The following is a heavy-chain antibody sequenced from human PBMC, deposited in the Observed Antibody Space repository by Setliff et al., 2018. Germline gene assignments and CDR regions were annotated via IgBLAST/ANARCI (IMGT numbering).Heavy chain of an antibody. CDR3: VRGQGPRTVVAIPFDH. V-gene: IGHV1-3*01. Sequence: ASVKVSCKASGYTFSSYGVHWVRQAPGQRLEWMGWINAANGNTKYSQKFQGRVTITRDTSASTVYMELSSLRYEDTALYYCVRGQGPRTVVAIPFDHWGQGTLVTVSS. CDR1: GYTFSSYG. CDR2: INAANGNT. D-gene: IGHD3-22*01. J-gene: IGHJ4*02.